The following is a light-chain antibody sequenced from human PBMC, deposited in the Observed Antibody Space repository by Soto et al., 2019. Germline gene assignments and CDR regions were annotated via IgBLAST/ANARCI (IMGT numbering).Light chain of an antibody. CDR2: DAS. V-gene: IGKV1-33*01. CDR1: QDISNY. CDR3: QHYDNLPRVT. J-gene: IGKJ3*01. Sequence: DIQMTQSPSSLSASVGDRVTITCQATQDISNYLIWYQQKPGKAPKLLIYDASNLETGVPSRFSGSGSGTDFILTISSLQPEGTATYYCQHYDNLPRVTFGPGTKVEIK.